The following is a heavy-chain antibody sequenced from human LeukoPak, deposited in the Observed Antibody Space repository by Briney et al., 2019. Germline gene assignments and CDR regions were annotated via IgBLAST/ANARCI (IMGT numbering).Heavy chain of an antibody. CDR2: ITDSGGTT. CDR3: ARGRLVLHDAFDI. CDR1: GFTFSSYA. J-gene: IGHJ3*02. V-gene: IGHV3-23*01. Sequence: PGGSLRLSCAASGFTFSSYAMSWVRQAPGMGLEWVSTITDSGGTTFYADSVKGRFTISRDNAKNSLYLQMNSLRAEDTAVYYCARGRLVLHDAFDIWGQGTMVTVSS.